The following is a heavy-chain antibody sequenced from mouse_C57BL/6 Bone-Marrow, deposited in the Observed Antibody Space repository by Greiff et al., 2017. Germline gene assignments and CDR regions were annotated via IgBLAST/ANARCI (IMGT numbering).Heavy chain of an antibody. CDR3: ARWLLLYAMDY. D-gene: IGHD2-3*01. J-gene: IGHJ4*01. CDR1: GYSFPDYH. Sequence: EVQLPQSGPELVKPGASGKIFCKASGYSFPDYHMNWVKQSKGKSLEWIGVINPNYGTTSYNQKFKGKATLTVDQSSSTAYMQLNSLTSEDSAVYYCARWLLLYAMDYWGQGTSVTVSS. V-gene: IGHV1-39*01. CDR2: INPNYGTT.